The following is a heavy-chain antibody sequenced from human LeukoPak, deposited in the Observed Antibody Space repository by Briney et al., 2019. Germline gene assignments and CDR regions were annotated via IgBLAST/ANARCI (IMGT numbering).Heavy chain of an antibody. J-gene: IGHJ4*02. CDR2: INHSGST. CDR1: GGSFSGYY. CDR3: ARGPPFCH. V-gene: IGHV4-34*01. Sequence: SETLSLTCAVYGGSFSGYYWSWIRQPPGKGLEWIGEINHSGSTNYNPSLKSRVTISVDTSKNQFSLKLSSVTAADTAVYYCARGPPFCHWGQGTLVTVSS. D-gene: IGHD3-16*01.